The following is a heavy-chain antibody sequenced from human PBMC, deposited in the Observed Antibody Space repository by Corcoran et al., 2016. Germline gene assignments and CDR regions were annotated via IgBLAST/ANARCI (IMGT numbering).Heavy chain of an antibody. CDR2: IYYSGST. Sequence: QLQLQESGPGLVKPSETLSLTCTVSGGSISSSSYYWGWIRQPPGKGLEWIGSIYYSGSTYYNPSLKSRVTISVDTSKNQFSLKLSSVTAADTAVYYCARDRRRGYYYYGMDVWGQGTTVTVSS. CDR1: GGSISSSSYY. V-gene: IGHV4-39*07. CDR3: ARDRRRGYYYYGMDV. J-gene: IGHJ6*02.